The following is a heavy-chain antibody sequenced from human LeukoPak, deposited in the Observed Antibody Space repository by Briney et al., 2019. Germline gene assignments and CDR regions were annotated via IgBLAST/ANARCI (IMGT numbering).Heavy chain of an antibody. D-gene: IGHD3-3*01. Sequence: ASVKVSCKASGYTFTSYDINWVRQATGQGLEWMGWMNPNSGNTGYAQKFQGRVTMTRNTSISTAYMELSSLRSEDTAVYYCARGDSYYDFWGGYSHTQYNWFDPWGQGTLVTVSS. CDR2: MNPNSGNT. CDR1: GYTFTSYD. V-gene: IGHV1-8*01. J-gene: IGHJ5*02. CDR3: ARGDSYYDFWGGYSHTQYNWFDP.